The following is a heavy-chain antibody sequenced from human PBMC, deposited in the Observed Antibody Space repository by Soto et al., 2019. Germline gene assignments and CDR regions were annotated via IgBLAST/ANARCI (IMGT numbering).Heavy chain of an antibody. J-gene: IGHJ4*02. CDR1: GGSIANNNYF. D-gene: IGHD2-15*01. CDR2: AAYSGGT. V-gene: IGHV4-39*01. Sequence: QLQLQESGPGLVRPSETLSLTCTVSGGSIANNNYFWGWIRQPPGKGLEWIGSAAYSGGTYKNPSHKSRLTISVDTSKNQFSLKLTSVTAADTAVYYCAKVVVGATSHSDFDSWGQGTLVTVSS. CDR3: AKVVVGATSHSDFDS.